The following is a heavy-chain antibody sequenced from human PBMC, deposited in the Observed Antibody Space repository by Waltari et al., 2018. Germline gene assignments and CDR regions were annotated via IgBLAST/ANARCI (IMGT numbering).Heavy chain of an antibody. J-gene: IGHJ4*02. CDR2: TNHSGIT. CDR3: ARGGPVRGSTRYFDY. D-gene: IGHD2-2*01. Sequence: QVQLQQWGAGLVKPSETLSLTCAVYGGSFSGYYWSWVRPPPGKGLEWIGETNHSGITNYNPSLKSRVTISVDTSKNQFSLKLSSVTAADTAVYYCARGGPVRGSTRYFDYWGQGTLVTVSS. CDR1: GGSFSGYY. V-gene: IGHV4-34*01.